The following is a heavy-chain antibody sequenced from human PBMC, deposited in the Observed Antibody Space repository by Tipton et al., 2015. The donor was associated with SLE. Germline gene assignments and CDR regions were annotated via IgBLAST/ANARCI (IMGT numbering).Heavy chain of an antibody. J-gene: IGHJ4*02. CDR2: ISAYNGNT. D-gene: IGHD6-19*01. Sequence: QSGAEVKKPGSSVKVSCKASGGTFSSYAISWVRQAPGQGLEWMGWISAYNGNTNYAQKLQGRVTMTTDTSTSTAYMELRSLRSDDTAVYYCASAVAESPFDYWGQGTLVTVSS. V-gene: IGHV1-18*01. CDR1: GGTFSSYA. CDR3: ASAVAESPFDY.